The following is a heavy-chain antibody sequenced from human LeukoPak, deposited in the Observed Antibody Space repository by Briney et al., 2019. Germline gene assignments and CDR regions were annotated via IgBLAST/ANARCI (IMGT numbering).Heavy chain of an antibody. CDR3: ARDRGRGIAAAGMGYYYYYGMDV. Sequence: GGSLRLSCAASGFTFSSYSMNWVRQAPGKGLEWVSSISSSSSYIYYADSVKGRFTISGDNAKNSLYLQMNSLRAEDTAVYYCARDRGRGIAAAGMGYYYYYGMDVWGQGTTVTVS. CDR2: ISSSSSYI. J-gene: IGHJ6*02. D-gene: IGHD6-13*01. V-gene: IGHV3-21*01. CDR1: GFTFSSYS.